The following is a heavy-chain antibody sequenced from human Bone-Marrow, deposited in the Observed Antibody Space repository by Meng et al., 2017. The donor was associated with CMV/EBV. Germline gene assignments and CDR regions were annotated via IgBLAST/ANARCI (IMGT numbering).Heavy chain of an antibody. CDR3: ARIVGATLYYYYGMDV. Sequence: GSLRLSCTVSGGSISSYYWSWIRQPPGKGLEWIGYIYYSGSTYYNPSLKSRVTISVDTSKNQFSLKLSSVTAADTAVYYCARIVGATLYYYYGMDVWGQGTTVTVSS. D-gene: IGHD1-26*01. J-gene: IGHJ6*02. CDR2: IYYSGST. V-gene: IGHV4-59*12. CDR1: GGSISSYY.